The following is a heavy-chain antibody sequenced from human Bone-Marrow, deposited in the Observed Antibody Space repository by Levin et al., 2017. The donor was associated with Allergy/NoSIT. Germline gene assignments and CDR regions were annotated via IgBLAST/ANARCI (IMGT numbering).Heavy chain of an antibody. D-gene: IGHD2-8*01. CDR2: AYHTGST. V-gene: IGHV4-4*02. Sequence: SETLSLTCAVSGGSISRSNWWSWVRQPPGKGLEWIGEAYHTGSTKYSPSLNSRVTISVDKSNNQFSLRLSSVTAADTAVYYCAGGNGWYVSWGQGTLVIVSS. CDR3: AGGNGWYVS. CDR1: GGSISRSNW. J-gene: IGHJ5*01.